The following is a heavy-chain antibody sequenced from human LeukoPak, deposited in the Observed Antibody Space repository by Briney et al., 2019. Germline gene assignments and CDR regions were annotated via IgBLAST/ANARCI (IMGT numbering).Heavy chain of an antibody. V-gene: IGHV1-69*05. CDR3: ARDFPPDYGDYLEYFDL. CDR2: IIPIFGTA. CDR1: GGTFISYA. J-gene: IGHJ2*01. Sequence: ASVKVSCKASGGTFISYAISWVRQAPGQGLEWMGRIIPIFGTANYAQKFQGRVTITTDESTSTAYMELSSLRSEDTAVYYCARDFPPDYGDYLEYFDLWGRGTLVTVSS. D-gene: IGHD4-17*01.